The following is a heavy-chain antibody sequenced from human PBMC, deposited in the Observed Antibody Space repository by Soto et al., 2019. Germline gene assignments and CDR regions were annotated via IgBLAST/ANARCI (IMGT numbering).Heavy chain of an antibody. J-gene: IGHJ5*02. V-gene: IGHV4-31*03. CDR3: ARMAEVRWLDP. CDR2: IYYSGST. D-gene: IGHD3-10*01. CDR1: GGSISSGDYY. Sequence: LALTCSVSGGSISSGDYYWNWIRQHPGKGLEWIGYIYYSGSTYYNPSLKSRVTISVDTSNNQFSLKLRSVTAADTAVYYCARMAEVRWLDPWGQGTRVTVSS.